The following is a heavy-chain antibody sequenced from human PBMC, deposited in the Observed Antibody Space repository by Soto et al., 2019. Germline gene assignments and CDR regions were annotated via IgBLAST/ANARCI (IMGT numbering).Heavy chain of an antibody. CDR3: ARSEGSSTSLETYYYYYSGMDV. CDR2: IIPIPGTA. J-gene: IGHJ6*02. Sequence: QVQLVQSGAEVKKPGSSVKVSCKASGGTFGSYAISWVRQAPVQGLEWMGGIIPIPGTANYAQKFQGRVTIDADESTSTAYMELSSLRSEDTAVYYCARSEGSSTSLETYYYYYSGMDVWGQGTTVTVPS. CDR1: GGTFGSYA. V-gene: IGHV1-69*01. D-gene: IGHD2-2*01.